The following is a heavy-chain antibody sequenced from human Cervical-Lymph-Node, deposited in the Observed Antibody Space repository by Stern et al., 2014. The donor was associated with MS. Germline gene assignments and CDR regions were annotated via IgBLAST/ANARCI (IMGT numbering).Heavy chain of an antibody. CDR1: GYSLSAIS. Sequence: VQLVESGAEVKKPGVSVKVSCKVSGYSLSAISMHWVRQAPGKGLEWMGGFDTENDETVYAQNFQGRLTMTEDTSTDTAYMELSSLRSEDTAVYYCAGGGGTIDIWGQGTPVIVSS. J-gene: IGHJ3*02. D-gene: IGHD1-26*01. CDR3: AGGGGTIDI. V-gene: IGHV1-24*01. CDR2: FDTENDET.